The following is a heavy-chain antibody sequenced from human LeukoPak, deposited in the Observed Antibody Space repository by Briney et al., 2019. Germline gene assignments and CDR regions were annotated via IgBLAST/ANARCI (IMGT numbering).Heavy chain of an antibody. D-gene: IGHD1-26*01. CDR3: AKAWDAYYYYYMDV. J-gene: IGHJ6*03. CDR1: GFTFSSYG. CDR2: IRYDGSNK. Sequence: GGSLRLSCAASGFTFSSYGMHWVRQAPGKGLEWVVFIRYDGSNKYYADSVKGRFTIPRDNSKNTLYLQMNSLRAEDTAVYYCAKAWDAYYYYYMDVWGKETTVTVSS. V-gene: IGHV3-30*02.